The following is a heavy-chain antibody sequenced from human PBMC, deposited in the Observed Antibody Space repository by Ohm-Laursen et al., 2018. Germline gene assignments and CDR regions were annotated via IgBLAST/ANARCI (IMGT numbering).Heavy chain of an antibody. CDR1: GFSFSSYW. CDR2: IDTGGSGT. Sequence: SLRLSCAASGFSFSSYWMNWVRQAPGKGLVWVSHIDTGGSGTHYADSVKGRFTISRDNAKNTLYLQMDSLRAGDTAVYYCVRHDSTGYYYYWGQGTLVTVSS. J-gene: IGHJ4*02. V-gene: IGHV3-74*01. CDR3: VRHDSTGYYYY. D-gene: IGHD3-22*01.